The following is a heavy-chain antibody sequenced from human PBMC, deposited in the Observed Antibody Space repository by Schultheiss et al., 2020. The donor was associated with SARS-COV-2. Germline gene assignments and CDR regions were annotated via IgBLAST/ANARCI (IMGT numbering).Heavy chain of an antibody. J-gene: IGHJ3*02. Sequence: GGSLRLSCAASGFTFSSYGMHWVRQAPGKGLEWVAVISYDGSNKYYADSVKGRFTISRDNSKNTLYLQMNSLRAEDTAVYYCAKESGHDSSGWNVGAFDIWGQGTMVTVSS. CDR3: AKESGHDSSGWNVGAFDI. CDR1: GFTFSSYG. D-gene: IGHD6-19*01. V-gene: IGHV3-30*18. CDR2: ISYDGSNK.